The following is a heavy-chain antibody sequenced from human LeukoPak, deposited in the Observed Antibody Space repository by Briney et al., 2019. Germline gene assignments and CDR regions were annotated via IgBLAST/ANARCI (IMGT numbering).Heavy chain of an antibody. Sequence: PSETLSLTCTVSGGSISSGTYYWGWIRQPPGKGLEWIGNIYYTGNTYYDPSLKSRVTISVDTSKNQFSLKLSSVTAADTAVYYCARHVRYYSHLDYWGQGSLVTVSS. CDR2: IYYTGNT. J-gene: IGHJ4*02. CDR1: GGSISSGTYY. D-gene: IGHD3-10*02. V-gene: IGHV4-39*07. CDR3: ARHVRYYSHLDY.